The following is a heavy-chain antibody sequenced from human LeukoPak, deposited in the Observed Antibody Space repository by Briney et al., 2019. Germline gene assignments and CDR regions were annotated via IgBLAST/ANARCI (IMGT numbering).Heavy chain of an antibody. D-gene: IGHD3-22*01. Sequence: SVKVSCKASGGTFSSYAISWVRQAPGQGLEWMGGIIPIFGTANYAQKFQGRVTITADESTSTAYMELSSLRSEDTAVYYCARAGGYYDMSFDYWGQGTLVTDSS. CDR1: GGTFSSYA. V-gene: IGHV1-69*13. CDR2: IIPIFGTA. J-gene: IGHJ4*02. CDR3: ARAGGYYDMSFDY.